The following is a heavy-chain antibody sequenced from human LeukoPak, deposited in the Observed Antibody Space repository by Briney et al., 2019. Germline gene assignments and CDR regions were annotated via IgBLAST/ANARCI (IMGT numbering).Heavy chain of an antibody. CDR3: ARSTYYYDSSGYYYVY. V-gene: IGHV5-51*01. D-gene: IGHD3-22*01. J-gene: IGHJ4*02. Sequence: GESLKVSCKGSGYSFTSYWIDWVRQMPGKGLEWMGIIYPGDSDTRYSPSSQGQVTISADKSISTAYLQWSSLKASDTAMYYCARSTYYYDSSGYYYVYWGQGTLVTVSS. CDR2: IYPGDSDT. CDR1: GYSFTSYW.